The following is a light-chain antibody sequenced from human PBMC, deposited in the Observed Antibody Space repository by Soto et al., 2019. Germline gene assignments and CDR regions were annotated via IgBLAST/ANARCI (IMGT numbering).Light chain of an antibody. CDR3: QQYTT. CDR2: DAS. V-gene: IGKV1-33*01. Sequence: DSQMTQSPSSLSASVGDRVTITCQASQDISNYLNWYQQKPGKAPKLLIYDASNLETGVPSRFSGSGSGTYFTFTISSLHPEDIATYYCQQYTTFGQGTKVEIK. J-gene: IGKJ1*01. CDR1: QDISNY.